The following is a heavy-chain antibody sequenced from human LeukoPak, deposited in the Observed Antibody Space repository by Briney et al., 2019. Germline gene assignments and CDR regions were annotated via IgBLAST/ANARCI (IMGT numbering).Heavy chain of an antibody. CDR1: GFTFSSYN. D-gene: IGHD6-19*01. V-gene: IGHV3-21*01. J-gene: IGHJ4*02. CDR3: ARSKVAGTSDY. CDR2: ISTSSSYI. Sequence: GGSVRLSCAASGFTFSSYNMNWVRQAPGKGLEWVSTISTSSSYIYYADSVKGRFTISRDNGKNSLYLQMSSLRAEDAAVYYCARSKVAGTSDYWGQGTLVAVSS.